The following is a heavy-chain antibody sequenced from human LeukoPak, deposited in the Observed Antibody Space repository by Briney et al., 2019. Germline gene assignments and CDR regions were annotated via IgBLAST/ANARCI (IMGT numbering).Heavy chain of an antibody. CDR3: TRAPEVYCGGGICYAY. Sequence: PGGSLSLSCTASGFTFGDSAMSWVRQAPGKGLEWGSFIRSKAYGGTTEYAASVKGRFTFSRDDSKSIAYLQMNSLKTEDTAVYYCTRAPEVYCGGGICYAYWGQGTLVTVSS. V-gene: IGHV3-49*04. CDR1: GFTFGDSA. D-gene: IGHD2-15*01. CDR2: IRSKAYGGTT. J-gene: IGHJ4*02.